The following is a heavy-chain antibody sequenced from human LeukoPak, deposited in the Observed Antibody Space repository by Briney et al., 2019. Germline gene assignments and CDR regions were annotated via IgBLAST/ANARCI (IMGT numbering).Heavy chain of an antibody. CDR3: ARAGNWNDRVYFDY. CDR2: ISSSSSYI. CDR1: GFTFSSYS. V-gene: IGHV3-21*01. J-gene: IGHJ4*02. D-gene: IGHD1-1*01. Sequence: GGSLRLSCAASGFTFSSYSMNWVRQAPGKGLEWVSSISSSSSYIYYADSVKGRFTISRDNAKNSLYLQMNSLRAEDTAVYYCARAGNWNDRVYFDYWGQGTLVTVSS.